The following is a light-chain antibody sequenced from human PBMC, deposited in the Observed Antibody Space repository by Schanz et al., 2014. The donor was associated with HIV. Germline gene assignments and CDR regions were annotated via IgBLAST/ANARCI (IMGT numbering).Light chain of an antibody. CDR2: EAS. J-gene: IGKJ1*01. V-gene: IGKV1-5*03. Sequence: IQMPPSRSTLSASVGDRVIITCRASQSISSWLAWYQQKPGKAPKLLISEASNLETGVPSRFSGSGSGTEFTLTINSLQPDDFATYYCQQYRSYSWTFGQGTKVEMK. CDR1: QSISSW. CDR3: QQYRSYSWT.